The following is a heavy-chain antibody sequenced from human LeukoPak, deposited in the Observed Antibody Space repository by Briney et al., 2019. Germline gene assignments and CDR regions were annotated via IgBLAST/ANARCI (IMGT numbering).Heavy chain of an antibody. D-gene: IGHD1-26*01. V-gene: IGHV4-34*01. CDR3: ARRSQVGATKGRRYWFDP. J-gene: IGHJ5*02. Sequence: SETLSLTCTVSGGSISSYYWSWIRQPPGKGLEWIGEINHSGSTNYNPSLKSRVTISVDTSKNQLSLKLSSVTAADTAVYYCARRSQVGATKGRRYWFDPWGQGTLVTVSS. CDR2: INHSGST. CDR1: GGSISSYY.